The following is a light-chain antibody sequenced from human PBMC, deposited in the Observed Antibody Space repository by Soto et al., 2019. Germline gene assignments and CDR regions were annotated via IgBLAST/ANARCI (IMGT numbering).Light chain of an antibody. J-gene: IGKJ1*01. CDR3: QQYATSPRT. Sequence: EIVLTQSPGTLSLSPGERATLSCRASQSVNNNYVAWYQQKPGQAPRLLIFRASNKATGIPDRFSGSGSGTEFILTISGLAPEDSAVYFCQQYATSPRTFGQGTKVDIK. V-gene: IGKV3-20*01. CDR2: RAS. CDR1: QSVNNNY.